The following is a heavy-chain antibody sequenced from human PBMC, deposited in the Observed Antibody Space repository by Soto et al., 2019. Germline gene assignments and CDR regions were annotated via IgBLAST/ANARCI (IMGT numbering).Heavy chain of an antibody. Sequence: SETLSLTCTVSGGSISSGDYDWSWIRQPPXKGLEWIGYIYYSGSTYYNPSLKSRVTISVDTSKNQFSLKLSSVTAADTAVYYCARDRREYSSSSRGNWFDPCGQGTLVTVSS. CDR1: GGSISSGDYD. CDR3: ARDRREYSSSSRGNWFDP. D-gene: IGHD6-6*01. V-gene: IGHV4-30-4*01. J-gene: IGHJ5*02. CDR2: IYYSGST.